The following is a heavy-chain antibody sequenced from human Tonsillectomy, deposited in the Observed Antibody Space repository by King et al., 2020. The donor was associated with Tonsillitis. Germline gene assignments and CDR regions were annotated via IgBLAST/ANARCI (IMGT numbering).Heavy chain of an antibody. D-gene: IGHD6-6*01. V-gene: IGHV3-23*01. J-gene: IGHJ4*02. CDR2: ISGSGGST. Sequence: VQLLESGGGLVQPGGSLRLSCAASGFNLRSYAMSWVRQAPGKGLEWVSSISGSGGSTYYADSVKGRFTISRDNSKSTLHLQMNSLRAEDTAIYYCAKDLEYSSSPNTFDYWGQGTLVTVSS. CDR3: AKDLEYSSSPNTFDY. CDR1: GFNLRSYA.